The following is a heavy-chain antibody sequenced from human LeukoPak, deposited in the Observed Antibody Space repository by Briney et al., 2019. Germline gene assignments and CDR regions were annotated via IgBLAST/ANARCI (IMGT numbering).Heavy chain of an antibody. CDR3: ARFGSSTWYKGAFDI. J-gene: IGHJ3*02. Sequence: SETLSLTCTVSGGSITSYYWTWIRQPPGKGLEWVGYIYYSGSTNYNPSLKSRVTISVDTSKNQFSLNLTSVTAADTAVYYCARFGSSTWYKGAFDIWGQGTMVTAAS. CDR1: GGSITSYY. V-gene: IGHV4-59*12. CDR2: IYYSGST. D-gene: IGHD1-1*01.